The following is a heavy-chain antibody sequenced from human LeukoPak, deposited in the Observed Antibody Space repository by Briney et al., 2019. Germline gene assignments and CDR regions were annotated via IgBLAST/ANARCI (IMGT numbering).Heavy chain of an antibody. V-gene: IGHV1-24*01. CDR1: GYTLTELS. D-gene: IGHD3-9*01. CDR2: FDPEDGET. J-gene: IGHJ5*02. CDR3: ATDSGLRYFDWLFS. Sequence: ASVKVSCKVSGYTLTELSMHWVRQAPGKGLEWMGGFDPEDGETIYAQKFQGRVTMTEDTSTDTAYMELSSLRSEDTAVYYCATDSGLRYFDWLFSWGQGTLVTVSS.